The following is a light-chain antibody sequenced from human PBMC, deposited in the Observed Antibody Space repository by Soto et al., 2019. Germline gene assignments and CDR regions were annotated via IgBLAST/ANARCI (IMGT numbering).Light chain of an antibody. CDR3: QLYDSSPSFT. J-gene: IGKJ3*01. Sequence: EIVLTQSPGTLSLSPGERATLSCRACQNVKNTYLTWYQQKPGQAPRLLIYGASSRATGIPDRFSGSGSGTDFTLTIYRLEPEDFAVYYCQLYDSSPSFTFGPGTKVEIK. CDR1: QNVKNTY. CDR2: GAS. V-gene: IGKV3-20*01.